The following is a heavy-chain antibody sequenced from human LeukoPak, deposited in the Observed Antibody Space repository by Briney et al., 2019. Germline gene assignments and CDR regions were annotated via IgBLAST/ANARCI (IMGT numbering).Heavy chain of an antibody. Sequence: GASVKVSCKASGGTFSSYAISWVRQATGQGLEWMGGIIPIFGTANYAQKFQGRVTITADESTSTAYMELSSLRSEDTAVYYCARGLPGYGDYGFYCWGQGTLVTVSS. CDR1: GGTFSSYA. CDR2: IIPIFGTA. D-gene: IGHD4-17*01. CDR3: ARGLPGYGDYGFYC. V-gene: IGHV1-69*13. J-gene: IGHJ4*02.